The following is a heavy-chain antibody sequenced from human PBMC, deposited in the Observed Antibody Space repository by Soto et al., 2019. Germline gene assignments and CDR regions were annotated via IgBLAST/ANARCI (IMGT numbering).Heavy chain of an antibody. D-gene: IGHD6-13*01. V-gene: IGHV4-59*01. J-gene: IGHJ4*02. CDR3: ARYRREAGAGYTPDN. Sequence: SETLSLTCTVSGGSISSNYWTWIRQPPGKGLEWIGYVYNSGSTNYNPSLKSRVTISEDTSKSQFSLKVNSMTAADTAVYYCARYRREAGAGYTPDNWGQGILVTVSS. CDR2: VYNSGST. CDR1: GGSISSNY.